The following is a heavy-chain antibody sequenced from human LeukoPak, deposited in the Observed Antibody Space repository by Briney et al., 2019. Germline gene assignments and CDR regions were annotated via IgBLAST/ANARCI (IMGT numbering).Heavy chain of an antibody. J-gene: IGHJ4*02. CDR2: INQSGST. CDR1: GGTVSGYY. D-gene: IGHD1-26*01. V-gene: IGHV4-34*01. CDR3: ARGPRGATPYDY. Sequence: SETLSLTCAVYGGTVSGYYWTWIRQPLGKGLEWIGEINQSGSTNYNPSLKSRVTISMDTSKNQFSLKLTSVTAADTAVYYCARGPRGATPYDYWGQGTLVTVSS.